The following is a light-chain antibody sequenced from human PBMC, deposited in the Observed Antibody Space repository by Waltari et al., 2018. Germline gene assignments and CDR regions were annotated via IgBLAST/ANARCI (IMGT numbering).Light chain of an antibody. Sequence: IVLTQSPGTLSLSPGERATLSCRASQSVCRSLAWYQQKPGQAPKLLIYGASTRATGIPDMFTGSGSGTDFSLTISSLEPEDFAIYFCQHYVRLPATFGQGTKVEIK. CDR1: QSVCRS. V-gene: IGKV3-20*01. J-gene: IGKJ1*01. CDR3: QHYVRLPAT. CDR2: GAS.